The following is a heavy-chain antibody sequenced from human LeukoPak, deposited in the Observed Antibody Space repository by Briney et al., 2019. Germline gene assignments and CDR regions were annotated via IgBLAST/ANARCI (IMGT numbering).Heavy chain of an antibody. J-gene: IGHJ5*02. Sequence: GGSLRLSFAASGFTFTSYPMNWVRQTPGKGLELVATIVSDGFKSYYADSVKGRFAISRDNSQQTIYLQMNSLRAEDTAVYYCAKDLYLFFGDTRGQGSLVTVSS. D-gene: IGHD3-10*01. CDR3: AKDLYLFFGDT. CDR2: IVSDGFKS. V-gene: IGHV3-23*01. CDR1: GFTFTSYP.